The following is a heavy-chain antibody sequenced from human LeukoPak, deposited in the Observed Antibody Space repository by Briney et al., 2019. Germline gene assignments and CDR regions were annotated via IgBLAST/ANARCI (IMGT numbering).Heavy chain of an antibody. J-gene: IGHJ4*02. Sequence: KSGGSLRLSCAASGFTFSSYNMNWVRQAPGKWLEWVSSISGSSSFISYADSMQGRFTISRDNARNSLYLQMNSLRAEDTAVYYCARDGLQSYYDSSGFFDYWGQGTLVTVSS. CDR1: GFTFSSYN. CDR3: ARDGLQSYYDSSGFFDY. V-gene: IGHV3-21*01. CDR2: ISGSSSFI. D-gene: IGHD3-22*01.